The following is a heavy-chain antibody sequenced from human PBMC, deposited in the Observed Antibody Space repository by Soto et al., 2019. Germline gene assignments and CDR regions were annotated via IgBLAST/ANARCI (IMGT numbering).Heavy chain of an antibody. CDR1: GGSISSSSYY. CDR3: ASNLWFGELLYRTTGPADV. J-gene: IGHJ6*02. D-gene: IGHD3-10*01. CDR2: IYYSGST. Sequence: SETLSLTCTVCGGSISSSSYYWGWIRQPPGKGLEWIGSIYYSGSTYYNPSLKSRVTISVDTSKNQFSLKLSSVTAADTAVYYCASNLWFGELLYRTTGPADVWGQGTTVTVSS. V-gene: IGHV4-39*01.